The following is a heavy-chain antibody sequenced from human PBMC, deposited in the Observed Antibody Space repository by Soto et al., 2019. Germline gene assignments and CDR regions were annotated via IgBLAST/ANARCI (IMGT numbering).Heavy chain of an antibody. CDR1: VFTFSSYS. D-gene: IGHD1-26*01. CDR2: ISSSSSTI. J-gene: IGHJ4*02. CDR3: VDGRVDY. Sequence: PGGSLRLACASSVFTFSSYSMNWVRQAPGKGLEWVSYISSSSSTIYYADSVKGRFTISRDNAKNSLYLQMNSLRDEDTAVYYCVDGRVDYWGQGTLVTVSS. V-gene: IGHV3-48*02.